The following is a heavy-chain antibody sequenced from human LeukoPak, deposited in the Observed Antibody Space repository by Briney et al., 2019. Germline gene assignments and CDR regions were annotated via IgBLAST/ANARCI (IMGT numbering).Heavy chain of an antibody. D-gene: IGHD4-23*01. J-gene: IGHJ4*02. CDR2: ISSSGSSI. V-gene: IGHV3-48*03. CDR3: ARDPYSGNSDSDYFDY. CDR1: GFTFSSYE. Sequence: PGGSLRLSCAASGFTFSSYEMNWVRQATGKGLEWVSYISSSGSSIYYADSVKGRFTISRDNAKNSLYLQMNSLRAEDTAVYYCARDPYSGNSDSDYFDYWGQGTLVTVSS.